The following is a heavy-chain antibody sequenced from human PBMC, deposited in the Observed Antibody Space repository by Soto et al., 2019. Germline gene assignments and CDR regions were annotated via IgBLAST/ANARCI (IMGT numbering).Heavy chain of an antibody. CDR2: FDPEDGET. Sequence: QVQLLQSGAEVKKPGASVKVSCKVSGHTLTELSMHWVGQAPGRGLEWMGGFDPEDGETIFAQKFQGRVTMTEDTSTDSTYMELTSLRSEDTAVYYCAAGGTRWLHSPFDYWGQGTLVTISS. V-gene: IGHV1-24*01. J-gene: IGHJ4*02. CDR1: GHTLTELS. D-gene: IGHD1-1*01. CDR3: AAGGTRWLHSPFDY.